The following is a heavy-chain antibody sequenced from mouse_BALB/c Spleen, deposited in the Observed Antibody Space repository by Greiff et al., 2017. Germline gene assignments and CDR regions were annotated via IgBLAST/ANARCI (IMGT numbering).Heavy chain of an antibody. CDR3: ARSMITRSWFAY. V-gene: IGHV1-7*01. J-gene: IGHJ3*01. Sequence: QVQLKESGADLAKPGASVKMSCKASGYTFTSYWTHWVKQRPGQGLEWIGYINPSTGYTEYNQKFKDKATLTADKSSSTAYMQLSSQTSEDSAVYCCARSMITRSWFAYWGQGTLVTVSA. D-gene: IGHD2-4*01. CDR1: GYTFTSYW. CDR2: INPSTGYT.